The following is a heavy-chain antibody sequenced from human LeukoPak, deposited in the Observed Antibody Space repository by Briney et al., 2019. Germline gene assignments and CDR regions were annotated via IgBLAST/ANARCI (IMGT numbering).Heavy chain of an antibody. CDR3: ARGPPLTTVVGEAHYYYGMDV. D-gene: IGHD4-23*01. Sequence: SETLSLTCGVSGESFTDFYWNWLRQSPTKGLEWIAEVNHRGAINYNPSLKSRLTISLDASRRQVSLKLSSVTAADTAVYYCARGPPLTTVVGEAHYYYGMDVWGKGTTVTVSS. CDR1: GESFTDFY. V-gene: IGHV4-34*01. J-gene: IGHJ6*04. CDR2: VNHRGAI.